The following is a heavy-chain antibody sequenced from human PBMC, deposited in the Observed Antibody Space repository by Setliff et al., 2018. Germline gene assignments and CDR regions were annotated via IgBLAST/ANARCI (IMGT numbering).Heavy chain of an antibody. CDR1: GGTFSSYA. CDR2: INPHNGGT. CDR3: SRGRRGSTWTSDF. J-gene: IGHJ4*02. Sequence: ASVKVSCKASGGTFSSYAISWVRQAPGQGLEWMGGINPHNGGTVYAENFQGRVTLTRDTSIATAYMELSRLSSDDTAVYYGSRGRRGSTWTSDFWGQGTLVTVSS. D-gene: IGHD6-6*01. V-gene: IGHV1-2*02.